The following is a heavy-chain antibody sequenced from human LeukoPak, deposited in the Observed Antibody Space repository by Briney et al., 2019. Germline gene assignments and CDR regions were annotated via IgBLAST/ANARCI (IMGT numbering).Heavy chain of an antibody. V-gene: IGHV5-51*01. CDR3: ARHGIAARRYNWFDP. J-gene: IGHJ5*02. CDR1: GYSFTSYW. D-gene: IGHD6-6*01. Sequence: GESLKISCKGSGYSFTSYWIGWVRQMPGKGLEWMGIIYPGDSDTRYSPSFQGQVTISADKSISTAYLQWSSLKASDTAMYYCARHGIAARRYNWFDPWGQGALVTVSS. CDR2: IYPGDSDT.